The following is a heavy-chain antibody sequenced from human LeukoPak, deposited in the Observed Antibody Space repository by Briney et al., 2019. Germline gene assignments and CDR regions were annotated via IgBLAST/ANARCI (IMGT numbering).Heavy chain of an antibody. Sequence: PGGSLRLSCAASGFTFSSYAMSWVRQAPGKGLEWVSAISGSGGSTYYADSVKGRFTISRDNSKNTLYLQMNSLRAEDTAVYYCAKGYYYESSGYSLYYFDYWGQGTLVTVSS. V-gene: IGHV3-23*01. J-gene: IGHJ4*02. CDR3: AKGYYYESSGYSLYYFDY. CDR2: ISGSGGST. D-gene: IGHD3-22*01. CDR1: GFTFSSYA.